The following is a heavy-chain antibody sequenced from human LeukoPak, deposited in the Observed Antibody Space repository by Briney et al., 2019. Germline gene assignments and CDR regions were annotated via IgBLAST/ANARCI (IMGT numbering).Heavy chain of an antibody. J-gene: IGHJ5*02. CDR3: AGEVGGSWFDP. CDR2: IYSSGNT. D-gene: IGHD1-26*01. Sequence: SETLSLTRTVSGGSISSGSHYWSWIRQPAGKGLEWIGRIYSSGNTNYNPSLKSRVTISLDTSKNQFSLNLSSVTAADTAEYYCAGEVGGSWFDPWGLGTLVTVSS. CDR1: GGSISSGSHY. V-gene: IGHV4-61*02.